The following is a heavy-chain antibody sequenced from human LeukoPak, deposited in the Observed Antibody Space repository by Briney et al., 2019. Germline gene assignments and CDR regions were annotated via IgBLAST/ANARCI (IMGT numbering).Heavy chain of an antibody. CDR3: ATWGADIVVVPAARGYYYYYMDV. CDR2: IIPIFGTA. J-gene: IGHJ6*03. Sequence: SVKVSCKASGGTFSSDAISWVRQAHGQGLELLGAIIPIFGTASYAQKFQGRVTITADESTSTAYMELSSLRSEDTAVYYCATWGADIVVVPAARGYYYYYMDVWGKGTTVTVSS. V-gene: IGHV1-69*13. CDR1: GGTFSSDA. D-gene: IGHD2-2*01.